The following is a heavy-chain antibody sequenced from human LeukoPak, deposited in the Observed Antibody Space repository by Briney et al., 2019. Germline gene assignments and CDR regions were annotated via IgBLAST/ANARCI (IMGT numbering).Heavy chain of an antibody. CDR3: ARGRTSGGDGNNWFDP. CDR1: GFTFSSYA. J-gene: IGHJ5*02. V-gene: IGHV3-30-3*01. D-gene: IGHD2-21*01. CDR2: ISYDGSNK. Sequence: GRSLRLSCAASGFTFSSYAMHWVRQAPGKGLEWVAVISYDGSNKYYADSVKGRFTISRDNSKNTLYLQMNSLRAEDTAVYYCARGRTSGGDGNNWFDPWGQGTLVTVSS.